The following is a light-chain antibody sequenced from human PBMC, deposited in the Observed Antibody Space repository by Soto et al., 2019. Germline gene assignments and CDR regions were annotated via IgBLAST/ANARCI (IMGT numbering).Light chain of an antibody. CDR1: QSISNY. V-gene: IGKV1-39*01. Sequence: DIQMTQSPSSLYASVGDRVTIACRASQSISNYLNWYQQRPGKAPKLLIYAASSLQSGVPSRFSGSGSGTDFTLTISSLQPEDFVTYYCQQTYSTPITFGQGTRLEI. J-gene: IGKJ5*01. CDR2: AAS. CDR3: QQTYSTPIT.